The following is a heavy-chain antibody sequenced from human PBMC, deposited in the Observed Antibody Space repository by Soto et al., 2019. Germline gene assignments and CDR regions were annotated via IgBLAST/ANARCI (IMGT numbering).Heavy chain of an antibody. J-gene: IGHJ4*02. CDR3: ARGGRITMIVVVTPFDY. D-gene: IGHD3-22*01. CDR2: INHSGST. CDR1: GGSFSGYY. V-gene: IGHV4-34*01. Sequence: SETLSLTCAVYGGSFSGYYCSWIRQPPGKGLEWIGEINHSGSTNYNPSLKSRVTISVDTSKNQFSLKLSSVTAADTAVYYCARGGRITMIVVVTPFDYWGQGTLVTVSS.